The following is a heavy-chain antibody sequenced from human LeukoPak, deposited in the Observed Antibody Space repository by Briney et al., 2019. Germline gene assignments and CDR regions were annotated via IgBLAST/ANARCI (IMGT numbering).Heavy chain of an antibody. D-gene: IGHD3-9*01. J-gene: IGHJ4*02. CDR1: GFTFSSYA. CDR2: ISGSGGST. Sequence: GGSLRLSCAASGFTFSSYAMSWVRQAPGKGLEWVSTISGSGGSTYYADSVKGRFTISRDNSKNTLYLQMNSLRAEDTAVYYCATAVALDILTGYDDRFDYWGQGTLVTVSS. V-gene: IGHV3-23*01. CDR3: ATAVALDILTGYDDRFDY.